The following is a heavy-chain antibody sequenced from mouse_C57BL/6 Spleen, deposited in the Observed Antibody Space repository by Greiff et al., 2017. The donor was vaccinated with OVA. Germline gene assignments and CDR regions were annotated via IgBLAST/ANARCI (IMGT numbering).Heavy chain of an antibody. J-gene: IGHJ3*01. V-gene: IGHV1-50*01. CDR1: GYTFTSYW. CDR3: ARKDHPWFAY. Sequence: VQLQQSGAELVKPGASVKLSCKASGYTFTSYWMQWVKQRPGQGLEWIGEIDPSDSYTNYNQKFKGKATLTVDTSSSTAYMQLSSLTSEDSAVYYCARKDHPWFAYWGQGTLVTVSA. CDR2: IDPSDSYT.